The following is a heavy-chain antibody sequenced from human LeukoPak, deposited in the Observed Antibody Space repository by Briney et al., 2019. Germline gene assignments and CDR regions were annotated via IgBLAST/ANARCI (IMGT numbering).Heavy chain of an antibody. D-gene: IGHD3-22*01. Sequence: SETLSLTCTVSGGSISSYYWGWIRQPPGKGLEWIGYIYYSGSTNYNPSLKSRVTISVDTSKNQFSLKLSSVTAADTAVYYCARLYHDSSGYYPFDYWGQGTLVTVSS. CDR2: IYYSGST. CDR1: GGSISSYY. J-gene: IGHJ4*02. V-gene: IGHV4-59*08. CDR3: ARLYHDSSGYYPFDY.